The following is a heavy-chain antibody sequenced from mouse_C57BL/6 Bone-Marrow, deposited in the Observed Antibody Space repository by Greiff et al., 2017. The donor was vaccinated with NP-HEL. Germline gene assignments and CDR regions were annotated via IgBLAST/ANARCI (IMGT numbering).Heavy chain of an antibody. J-gene: IGHJ4*01. CDR1: GFTFSDYG. CDR3: ARRLLRYYYAMDY. D-gene: IGHD2-3*01. Sequence: DVMLVESGGGLVKPGGSLKLSCAASGFTFSDYGMHWVRQAPEKGLEWVAYISSGSSTIYYADTVKGRFTISRDNAKNTLFLQMTSLRSEDTAMYYCARRLLRYYYAMDYWGQGTSVTVSS. CDR2: ISSGSSTI. V-gene: IGHV5-17*01.